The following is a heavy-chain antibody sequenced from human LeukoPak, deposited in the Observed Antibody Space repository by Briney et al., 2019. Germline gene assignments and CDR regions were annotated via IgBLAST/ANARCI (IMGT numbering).Heavy chain of an antibody. Sequence: PSDTLSLTCDVSGGSINDMDWWTWVRQRPEKGLECLGEIQTTGRTNSNPSLRSRVTMSINKARKQVFLNLNSVTAADTAVYYCASADIGWNPAHYWGQGTLVIVSS. CDR2: IQTTGRT. J-gene: IGHJ4*02. D-gene: IGHD2-15*01. V-gene: IGHV4-4*02. CDR3: ASADIGWNPAHY. CDR1: GGSINDMDW.